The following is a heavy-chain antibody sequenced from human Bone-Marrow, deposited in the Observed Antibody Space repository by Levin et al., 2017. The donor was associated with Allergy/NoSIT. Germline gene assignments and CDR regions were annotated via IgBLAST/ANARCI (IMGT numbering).Heavy chain of an antibody. Sequence: GGSLRLSCAASGFAFSDNYMTWIRQAPGKGLEWVSYISGSGNTIYYADSVKGRFTISRDNAKNSLYLQLNSLRAEDTAVYYCARRLVVGGRFHAIFDSWGQGTLVTVSS. D-gene: IGHD2-8*02. V-gene: IGHV3-11*01. CDR3: ARRLVVGGRFHAIFDS. CDR2: ISGSGNTI. J-gene: IGHJ4*02. CDR1: GFAFSDNY.